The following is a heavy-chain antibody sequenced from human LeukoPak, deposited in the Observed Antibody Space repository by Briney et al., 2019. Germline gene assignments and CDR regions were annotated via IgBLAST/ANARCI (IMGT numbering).Heavy chain of an antibody. CDR1: GGTFSSYA. V-gene: IGHV1-2*02. J-gene: IGHJ6*03. D-gene: IGHD6-13*01. CDR2: INPNSGGT. CDR3: ARDRGAAASYYYVDV. Sequence: GASVKVSCKASGGTFSSYAISWVRQAPGQGLEWMGWINPNSGGTNYAQKCQGRVTMTRDTSISTAYMELSRLRSDDTAVYYCARDRGAAASYYYVDVWGKGPRSPSP.